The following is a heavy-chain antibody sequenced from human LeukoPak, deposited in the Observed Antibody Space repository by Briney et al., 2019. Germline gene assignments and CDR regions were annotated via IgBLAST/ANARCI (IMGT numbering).Heavy chain of an antibody. Sequence: PGRSLRLSCAASGFIFSSFGMHWVRQAPGKGLEWVASLWYDETNKYYAYSVKGRFTISRDNFKNTLNLQMDSLRAEDTAIYYCARARDNYDNSGFSALDLWGQGTLVSVSP. CDR3: ARARDNYDNSGFSALDL. CDR2: LWYDETNK. D-gene: IGHD3-22*01. V-gene: IGHV3-33*01. J-gene: IGHJ5*02. CDR1: GFIFSSFG.